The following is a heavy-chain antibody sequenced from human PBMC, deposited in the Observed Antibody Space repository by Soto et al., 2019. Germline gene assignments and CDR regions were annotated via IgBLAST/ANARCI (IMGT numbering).Heavy chain of an antibody. V-gene: IGHV3-21*04. CDR1: GFTFSTYS. CDR3: ARDLTYYDILTGYWLGVWYGMDV. J-gene: IGHJ6*02. D-gene: IGHD3-9*01. CDR2: ISSSSSYT. Sequence: GGSLRLSCAASGFTFSTYSMTWVRQAPGKGLEWVSFISSSSSYTNYADSVKGRFTISRDNAKNSLYLQMNSLRAEDTAVYYCARDLTYYDILTGYWLGVWYGMDVWGQGTTVTVSS.